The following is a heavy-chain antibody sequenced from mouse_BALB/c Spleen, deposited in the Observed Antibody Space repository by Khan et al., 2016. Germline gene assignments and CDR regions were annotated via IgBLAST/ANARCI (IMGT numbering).Heavy chain of an antibody. J-gene: IGHJ3*01. D-gene: IGHD2-4*01. V-gene: IGHV14-3*02. CDR1: GFNIIDTY. Sequence: VQLQQSGAELVEPGASVRLSCTASGFNIIDTYMDWVKQRPEQALEWIGRIDPANDNTHYDPKFQGRATVTADTSSNTAFLQLSSLTSEDTAVYYCARLGDDYDWFAYWGQGTLVTVSA. CDR3: ARLGDDYDWFAY. CDR2: IDPANDNT.